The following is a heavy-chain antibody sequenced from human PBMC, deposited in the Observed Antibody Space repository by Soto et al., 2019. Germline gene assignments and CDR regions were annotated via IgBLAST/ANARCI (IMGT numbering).Heavy chain of an antibody. D-gene: IGHD6-13*01. CDR1: GYTFTSYA. Sequence: ASVTVSCKASGYTFTSYAMHWVRQAPGQRLEWMGWINAGNGNTKYSQKFQGRVTITRDTSASTAYMELSSLRSEDTAVYYCARLRIGIAIDYWGQGTLVTVSS. J-gene: IGHJ4*02. V-gene: IGHV1-3*01. CDR3: ARLRIGIAIDY. CDR2: INAGNGNT.